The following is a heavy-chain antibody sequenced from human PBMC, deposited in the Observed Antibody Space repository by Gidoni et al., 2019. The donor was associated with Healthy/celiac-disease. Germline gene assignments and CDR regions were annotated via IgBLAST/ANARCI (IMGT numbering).Heavy chain of an antibody. CDR2: IWYDGSNK. Sequence: QVQLVESGGGVVQPGRSLSLSCHEPGLTCGSYGMHWDRQAPGTGLEWGAVIWYDGSNKYYAGSVKGRFTISRDNAKNTLYLQMNSLRAEDTALYYCARAQEPGVVGATPYGMDVWGQGTTVTVSS. CDR1: GLTCGSYG. CDR3: ARAQEPGVVGATPYGMDV. V-gene: IGHV3-33*01. J-gene: IGHJ6*02. D-gene: IGHD1-26*01.